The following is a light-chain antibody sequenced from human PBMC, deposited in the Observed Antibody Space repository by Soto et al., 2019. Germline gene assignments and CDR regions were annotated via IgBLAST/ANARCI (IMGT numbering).Light chain of an antibody. V-gene: IGKV1-5*03. CDR1: QSISSW. CDR2: KAS. Sequence: DIQMTQSPSTLSASVGDRVTITCRASQSISSWLAWYQQKPGKAPNLLIYKASSLESGVPSRFSGSGSGTDFTLTINSLQPDDFATYYCQQYKTYSTFGQGTKLEIK. CDR3: QQYKTYST. J-gene: IGKJ2*01.